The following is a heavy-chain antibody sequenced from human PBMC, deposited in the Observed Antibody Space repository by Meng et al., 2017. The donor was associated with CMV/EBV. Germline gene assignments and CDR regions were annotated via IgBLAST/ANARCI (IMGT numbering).Heavy chain of an antibody. CDR3: AKGLGATYYYGMDV. CDR2: ISGSGGST. J-gene: IGHJ6*02. CDR1: GFTFSSYA. Sequence: GGSLRLSCAASGFTFSSYAMRWVRQAPGKGLEWVSAISGSGGSTYYADSVKGRFTIYRDNSKNTLYLQMNSLRAEDTAVYYCAKGLGATYYYGMDVWGQGTTVTVSS. V-gene: IGHV3-23*01. D-gene: IGHD1-26*01.